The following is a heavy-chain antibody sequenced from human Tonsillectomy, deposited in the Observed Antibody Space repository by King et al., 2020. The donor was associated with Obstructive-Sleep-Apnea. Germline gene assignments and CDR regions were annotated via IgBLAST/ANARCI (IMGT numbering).Heavy chain of an antibody. Sequence: VQLVESGAEVKEPGASVKVSCKASGYTFTGYYMHWVRQAPGQGLEWMGWINPNSGATKYTAKFQGRVTMTRDTSISTAYMALSRLRSDDTAVYYCARLRANLDYWGQGTLVTVSS. V-gene: IGHV1-2*02. J-gene: IGHJ4*02. CDR3: ARLRANLDY. CDR1: GYTFTGYY. CDR2: INPNSGAT.